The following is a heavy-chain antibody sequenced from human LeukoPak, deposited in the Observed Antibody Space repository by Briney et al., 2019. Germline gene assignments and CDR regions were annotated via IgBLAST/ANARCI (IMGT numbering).Heavy chain of an antibody. CDR2: IYYSGGS. J-gene: IGHJ4*02. D-gene: IGHD5-12*01. CDR1: GGSISSGGFY. CDR3: ARGDTVATFV. Sequence: SETLSLTCTVSGGSISSGGFYWSWIRQHPGKGLEWIGYIYYSGGSYYNPSLKSRVTISVDTSKNQFSLKVRSVTAADTAVYYCARGDTVATFVWGQGTLVTVSS. V-gene: IGHV4-31*03.